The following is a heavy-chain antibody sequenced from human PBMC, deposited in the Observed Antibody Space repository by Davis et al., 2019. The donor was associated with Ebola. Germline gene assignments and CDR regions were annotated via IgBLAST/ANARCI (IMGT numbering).Heavy chain of an antibody. CDR2: IIPIFGTA. CDR3: ASSYYYGSGSYNYPFDAFDI. CDR1: GGTFSSYA. D-gene: IGHD3-10*01. V-gene: IGHV1-69*13. Sequence: SVKVSCKASGGTFSSYAISWVRQAPGQGLEWMGGIIPIFGTANYAQKFQGRVTITADESTSTAYMELSSLRSEDTAVYYCASSYYYGSGSYNYPFDAFDIWGQGTMVTVSS. J-gene: IGHJ3*02.